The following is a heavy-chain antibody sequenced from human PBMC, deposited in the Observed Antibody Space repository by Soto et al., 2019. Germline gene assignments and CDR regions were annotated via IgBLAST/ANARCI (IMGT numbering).Heavy chain of an antibody. J-gene: IGHJ5*02. V-gene: IGHV1-8*01. D-gene: IGHD6-13*01. CDR1: GYTFTSYD. CDR3: ARGTGIAAAGTYWFDP. CDR2: MNPNSGNT. Sequence: QVQLVQSGAEVKKPGASVKVSCKASGYTFTSYDINWVRQATGQWLEWMGWMNPNSGNTGYAQKFQGRVTMTRNTSISTAYMELSSLRSEDTAVYDCARGTGIAAAGTYWFDPWGQGTLVTFSS.